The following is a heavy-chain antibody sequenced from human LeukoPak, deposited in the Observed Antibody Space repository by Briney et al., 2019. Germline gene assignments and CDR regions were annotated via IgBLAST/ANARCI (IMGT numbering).Heavy chain of an antibody. CDR3: ARTYCSAGSCYFLFDC. V-gene: IGHV2-70*04. CDR2: IGWDDDK. Sequence: SGPALVQPTQPLTLTCTFSGFSLSTSGMRVSRIRQPPGKALEWLARIGWDDDKFYSTSLKTRLTISKYTSKDQVVLTMTNMDAVDPGTYYCARTYCSAGSCYFLFDCWGQGTLVTVYS. J-gene: IGHJ4*02. D-gene: IGHD2-15*01. CDR1: GFSLSTSGMR.